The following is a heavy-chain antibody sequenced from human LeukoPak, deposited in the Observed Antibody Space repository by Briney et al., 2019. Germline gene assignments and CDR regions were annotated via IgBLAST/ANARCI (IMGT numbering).Heavy chain of an antibody. Sequence: GGSLRLSCAASGFTFSSYWMSWVRQAPGKGLEWVANIKQDGSEKYYVDSVKGRFTISRDNANKSLYLQMNSLRAEDTAVYYCARERYYQDSIGYFFDYWGQGTLVTVSS. CDR2: IKQDGSEK. D-gene: IGHD3-22*01. CDR1: GFTFSSYW. V-gene: IGHV3-7*01. J-gene: IGHJ4*02. CDR3: ARERYYQDSIGYFFDY.